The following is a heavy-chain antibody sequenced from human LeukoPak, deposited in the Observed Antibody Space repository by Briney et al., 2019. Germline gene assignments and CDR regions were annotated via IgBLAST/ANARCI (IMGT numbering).Heavy chain of an antibody. Sequence: GGSLRLSCAASGFTFSSYSMNWVRQAPGKGLEWVSSISSSSSYIYYADSVKGRFTISRDNAKNSLYLQMNSLRAEDTAVYYCAKGKYDYVWGSYPDYWGQGTLVTVSS. CDR1: GFTFSSYS. V-gene: IGHV3-21*01. CDR2: ISSSSSYI. D-gene: IGHD3-16*02. CDR3: AKGKYDYVWGSYPDY. J-gene: IGHJ4*02.